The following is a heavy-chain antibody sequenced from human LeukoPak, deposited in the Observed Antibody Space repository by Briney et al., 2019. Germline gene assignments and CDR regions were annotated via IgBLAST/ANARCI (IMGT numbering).Heavy chain of an antibody. Sequence: GGSLRLSCTASGFTLGSHDMHWVRQIPGQGLEWFAAVSSGFHAFFADSVQGRFTVSRGDARNSLYLQMNSLRAGDTAVYYCVREARGYHYTYFDYWGQGTLVTVSS. CDR3: VREARGYHYTYFDY. D-gene: IGHD5-18*01. V-gene: IGHV3-13*01. J-gene: IGHJ4*02. CDR1: GFTLGSHD. CDR2: VSSGFHA.